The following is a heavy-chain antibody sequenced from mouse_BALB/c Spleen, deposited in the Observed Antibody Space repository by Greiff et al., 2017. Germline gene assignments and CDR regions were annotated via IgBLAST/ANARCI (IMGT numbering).Heavy chain of an antibody. Sequence: VKLQESGAELAKPGASVKMSCKASGYTFTSYWMHWVKQRPGQGLEWIGYINPSTGYTEYNQKFKDKATLTADKSSSTAYMQLSSLTSEDSAVYYCARSDYDLAWFAYWGQGTLVTVSA. J-gene: IGHJ3*01. CDR1: GYTFTSYW. CDR2: INPSTGYT. CDR3: ARSDYDLAWFAY. D-gene: IGHD2-4*01. V-gene: IGHV1-7*01.